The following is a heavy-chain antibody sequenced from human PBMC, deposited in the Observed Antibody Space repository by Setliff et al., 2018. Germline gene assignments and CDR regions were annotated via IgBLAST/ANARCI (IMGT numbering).Heavy chain of an antibody. CDR2: IIPIFGTA. Sequence: SVKVSCKASGYTFTTYAMNWVRQAPGQGLEWMGGIIPIFGTANYAQKFQGRVTMTRNTSTSTAYMELSRLTSEDTAVYFCARGWAALGVIGYWGQGTLVTVSS. CDR3: ARGWAALGVIGY. V-gene: IGHV1-69*05. J-gene: IGHJ4*02. D-gene: IGHD3-16*01. CDR1: GYTFTTYA.